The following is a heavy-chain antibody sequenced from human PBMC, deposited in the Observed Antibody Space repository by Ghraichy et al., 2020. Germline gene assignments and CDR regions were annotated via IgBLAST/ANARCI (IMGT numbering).Heavy chain of an antibody. CDR3: ARVRGAVAPSAMRAPYFYYGMDV. CDR1: GYTFASYG. Sequence: ASVKVSCKTSGYTFASYGISWVRQAPGQGLEWMGWISNYNGNTNYARKFQGRVSVTTDTSTTTVYMELRRLRPDDTAVYYCARVRGAVAPSAMRAPYFYYGMDVWGQGTTVTVSS. CDR2: ISNYNGNT. J-gene: IGHJ6*02. V-gene: IGHV1-18*04. D-gene: IGHD2-2*01.